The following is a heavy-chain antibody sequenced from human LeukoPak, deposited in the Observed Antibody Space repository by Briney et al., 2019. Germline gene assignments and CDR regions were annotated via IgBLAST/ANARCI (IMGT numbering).Heavy chain of an antibody. D-gene: IGHD2-15*01. CDR3: ARESYCSGGSCYSGRAFDI. V-gene: IGHV3-23*01. J-gene: IGHJ3*02. Sequence: GGSLRLSCAASGFTFSSYAMSWVRQAPGKGLEWVSAISGSGGSTYYADSVKGRFTISRDNAKNTLYLQMNSLRAEDTAVYYCARESYCSGGSCYSGRAFDIWGQGTMVSVSS. CDR2: ISGSGGST. CDR1: GFTFSSYA.